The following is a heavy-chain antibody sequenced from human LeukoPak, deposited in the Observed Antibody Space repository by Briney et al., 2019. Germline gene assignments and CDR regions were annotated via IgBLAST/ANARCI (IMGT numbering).Heavy chain of an antibody. CDR2: INPNNGGT. CDR1: GYTFTGCY. D-gene: IGHD1-26*01. CDR3: VRDPSEVGAL. J-gene: IGHJ4*02. Sequence: GASVKVSCKASGYTFTGCYMHWVRQAPGQGLEWMGWINPNNGGTNYAQKFQGRVTTTSDTSISTAYMELSRLRSDDTAVYYCVRDPSEVGALWGQGSLVTVSS. V-gene: IGHV1-2*02.